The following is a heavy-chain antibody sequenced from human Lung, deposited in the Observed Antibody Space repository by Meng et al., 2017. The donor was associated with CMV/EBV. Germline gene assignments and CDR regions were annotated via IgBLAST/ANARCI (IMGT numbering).Heavy chain of an antibody. Sequence: GESLKISCAASGFTFSSYWMSWVRQAPGKGLEWVANIKQDGSEKYYVDSVKGRFTISRDNAKNSLYLQMNSLRAEDTAVYYCARDSKISSGSSSYYYYYGMGVWGPRNTVPRSS. J-gene: IGHJ6*01. V-gene: IGHV3-7*01. CDR1: GFTFSSYW. CDR2: IKQDGSEK. D-gene: IGHD6-6*01. CDR3: ARDSKISSGSSSYYYYYGMGV.